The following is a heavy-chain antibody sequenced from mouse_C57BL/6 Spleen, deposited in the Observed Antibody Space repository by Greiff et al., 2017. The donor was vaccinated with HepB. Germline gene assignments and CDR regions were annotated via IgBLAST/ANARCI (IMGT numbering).Heavy chain of an antibody. CDR1: GYTFTSYW. J-gene: IGHJ1*03. V-gene: IGHV1-69*01. CDR2: IDPSDSYT. Sequence: VKLQQPGAELVMPGASVKLSCKASGYTFTSYWMHWVKQRPGQGLEWIGEIDPSDSYTNYNQKFKGKSTLTVDKSSSTAYMQLSSLTSEDSAVYYCARGYGKPSYWYFDVWGTGTTVTVSS. D-gene: IGHD2-1*01. CDR3: ARGYGKPSYWYFDV.